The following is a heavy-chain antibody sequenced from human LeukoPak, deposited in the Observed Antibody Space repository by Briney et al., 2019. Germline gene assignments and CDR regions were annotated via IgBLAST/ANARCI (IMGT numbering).Heavy chain of an antibody. J-gene: IGHJ4*02. CDR2: ISYDGSNK. Sequence: GGSLRLSCAASGFTFSSYAMHWVRQAPGKGLEWVAVISYDGSNKYYADSVKGRFTISRNNSKNTLYLQMNSLRAEDTAVYYCARSTGSWYTFDYWGQGTLVTVSS. CDR1: GFTFSSYA. CDR3: ARSTGSWYTFDY. D-gene: IGHD6-13*01. V-gene: IGHV3-30*04.